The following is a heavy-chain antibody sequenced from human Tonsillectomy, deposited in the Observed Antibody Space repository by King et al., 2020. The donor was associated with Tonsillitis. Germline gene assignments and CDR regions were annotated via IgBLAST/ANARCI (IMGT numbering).Heavy chain of an antibody. CDR3: TRLSYSSSGNYYFDY. D-gene: IGHD6-6*01. CDR2: IRSKVYGGTT. V-gene: IGHV3-49*04. J-gene: IGHJ4*02. Sequence: VQLVESGGGLVQPGRSLRLSCTASGFTFGDYAMSWVRQAPGKGLEWVGFIRSKVYGGTTEYAASVKGRFTISTDDSKSIAYLQMNSLKTEDTAVYYCTRLSYSSSGNYYFDYWGQGTLVTGSS. CDR1: GFTFGDYA.